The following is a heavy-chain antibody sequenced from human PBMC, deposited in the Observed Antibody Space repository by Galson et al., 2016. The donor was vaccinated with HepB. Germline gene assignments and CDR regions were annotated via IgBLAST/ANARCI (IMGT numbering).Heavy chain of an antibody. Sequence: CAASGFTFSDYYMSWIRQGPGQGLEWVSYISSSGSYANYADSVKGRFTTSRDNPKNSLYLQMNSLGVEDTAVYYCVRDYSGQLWLLGGFDYWGQGTLVTVSS. J-gene: IGHJ4*02. D-gene: IGHD5-18*01. V-gene: IGHV3-11*06. CDR1: GFTFSDYY. CDR3: VRDYSGQLWLLGGFDY. CDR2: ISSSGSYA.